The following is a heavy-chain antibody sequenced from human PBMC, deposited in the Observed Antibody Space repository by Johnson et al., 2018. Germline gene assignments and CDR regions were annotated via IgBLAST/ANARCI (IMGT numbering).Heavy chain of an antibody. J-gene: IGHJ2*01. CDR2: IYSGGTP. CDR1: GFTVSSNY. CDR3: ARVWCSGAGCYRGSRTWWYFDP. V-gene: IGHV3-53*01. Sequence: EVQLVESGGGLIQPGGSLRLSCAASGFTVSSNYMSWVRQAPGKGLEWVSVIYSGGTPYYADSLKGRFTISRDNYKNTLYLQMNSLRAEYTAVYYCARVWCSGAGCYRGSRTWWYFDPWGRGTLVTVSS. D-gene: IGHD2-15*01.